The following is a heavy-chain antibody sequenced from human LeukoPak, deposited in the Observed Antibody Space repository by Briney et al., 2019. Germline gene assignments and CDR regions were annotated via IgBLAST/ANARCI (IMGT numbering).Heavy chain of an antibody. CDR2: ISYDGSNK. CDR3: AKDRCSSTSCFWFDP. V-gene: IGHV3-30*18. D-gene: IGHD2-2*01. J-gene: IGHJ5*02. Sequence: PGRSLRLSCAASGFTFSSYGMHWVRQAPGKGLEWVAVISYDGSNKYYADSVKGRFTISRDNSKNTLYLQMNSLRAEDTAVYYCAKDRCSSTSCFWFDPWGQEPWSPSPQ. CDR1: GFTFSSYG.